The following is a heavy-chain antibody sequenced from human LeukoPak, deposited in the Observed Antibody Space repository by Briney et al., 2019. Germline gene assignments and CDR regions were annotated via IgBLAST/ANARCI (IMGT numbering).Heavy chain of an antibody. J-gene: IGHJ4*02. CDR1: GDSISSYY. CDR2: LYYSGSN. Sequence: PSETLSLTCTVSGDSISSYYWSWIRQPPGKGLEWLGYLYYSGSNNYNPSLKSRVTISVDMSKNQFSLKLSAVTAPATPVYYFVRFRGSAKGDYWGQGTMVTVSS. D-gene: IGHD3-10*01. V-gene: IGHV4-59*01. CDR3: VRFRGSAKGDY.